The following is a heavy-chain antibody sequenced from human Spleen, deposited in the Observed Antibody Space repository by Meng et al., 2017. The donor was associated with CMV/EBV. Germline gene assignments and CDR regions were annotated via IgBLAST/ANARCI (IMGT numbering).Heavy chain of an antibody. J-gene: IGHJ4*02. V-gene: IGHV3-23*01. CDR2: ISGSGGST. CDR1: FSSYA. CDR3: AKVGVDYVRPARGGPYYFDY. D-gene: IGHD4-17*01. Sequence: FSSYAMSWVRQAPGKGLEWVSAISGSGGSTYYADSVKGRFTISRDNSKNTLYLQMNSLRAEDTAVYYCAKVGVDYVRPARGGPYYFDYWGQGTLVTVSS.